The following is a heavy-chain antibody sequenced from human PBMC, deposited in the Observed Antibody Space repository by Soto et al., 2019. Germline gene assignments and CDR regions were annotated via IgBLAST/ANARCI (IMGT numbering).Heavy chain of an antibody. D-gene: IGHD3-10*01. CDR3: ARDNYPNYYGMDV. CDR1: GYTFTSYG. V-gene: IGHV1-18*01. J-gene: IGHJ6*02. Sequence: ASVKVSCKASGYTFTSYGISWVRQAPGQGLEWMGWISAYNGNTNYAQKLQGRVTMTTDTSTSTAYVELRSLRSDDTAVYYCARDNYPNYYGMDVWGQGTTVTVSS. CDR2: ISAYNGNT.